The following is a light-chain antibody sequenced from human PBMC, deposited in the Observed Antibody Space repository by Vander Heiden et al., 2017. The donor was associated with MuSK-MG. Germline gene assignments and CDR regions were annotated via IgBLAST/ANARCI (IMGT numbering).Light chain of an antibody. CDR2: WAS. CDR3: QQYDSTPRT. V-gene: IGKV4-1*01. CDR1: PSVLYSSNNKNY. J-gene: IGKJ1*01. Sequence: DIVMTQSPDSLAVSLGERATINCKSSPSVLYSSNNKNYLAWYQQKPGQPPKLLIYWASTRESGVPDRFSGSGSGTDFTLTISSLQAEDVAVYYCQQYDSTPRTFGQGTKVEIK.